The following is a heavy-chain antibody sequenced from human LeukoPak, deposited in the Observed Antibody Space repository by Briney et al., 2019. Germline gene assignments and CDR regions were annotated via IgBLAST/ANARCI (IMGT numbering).Heavy chain of an antibody. Sequence: GASVKVSCKASGGTFSSYAISWVRQAPGQGLEWMGRIIPILGIANYAQKFQGRVTITADKSTSTAYMELSSLRSEDTAVYYCARDMREMATIRNAFDIWGQGTMVTVSS. CDR2: IIPILGIA. CDR3: ARDMREMATIRNAFDI. CDR1: GGTFSSYA. V-gene: IGHV1-69*04. D-gene: IGHD5-24*01. J-gene: IGHJ3*02.